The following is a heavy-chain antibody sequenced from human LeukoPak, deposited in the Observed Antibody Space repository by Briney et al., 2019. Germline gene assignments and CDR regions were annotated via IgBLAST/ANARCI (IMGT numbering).Heavy chain of an antibody. D-gene: IGHD5-12*01. Sequence: TGGSLRLSCAASGFTFSSYGMSWVRQAPGKWLEWVSAISGSGGSTYYADSVKGRFTISRDNSKNTLYLQMNSLRAEDTAVYYCAKHSGYDWYDAFDIWGQGTMVTVSS. V-gene: IGHV3-23*01. CDR2: ISGSGGST. J-gene: IGHJ3*02. CDR1: GFTFSSYG. CDR3: AKHSGYDWYDAFDI.